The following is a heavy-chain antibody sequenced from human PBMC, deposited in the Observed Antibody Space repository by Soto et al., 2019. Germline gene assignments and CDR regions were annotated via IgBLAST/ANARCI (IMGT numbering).Heavy chain of an antibody. CDR3: VSVSLGY. CDR2: IKPKTDGGTA. V-gene: IGHV3-15*01. Sequence: PGGSLRLSCAASGFTCSNVWMTWVRQAPGKGLEWVGRIKPKTDGGTADYAAPERGRFTISRDDSKNTLYLQINSLKTEDTAVYYCVSVSLGYWGQGTLVTVS. CDR1: GFTCSNVW. J-gene: IGHJ4*02.